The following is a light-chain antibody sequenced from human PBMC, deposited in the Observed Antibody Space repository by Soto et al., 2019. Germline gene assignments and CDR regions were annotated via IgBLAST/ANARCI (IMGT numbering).Light chain of an antibody. J-gene: IGKJ1*01. CDR1: QSIPNSY. CDR3: QQYGGSPWT. CDR2: GAY. V-gene: IGKV3-20*01. Sequence: NVLPQYPGTLSLSPGERAPLSCRASQSIPNSYVAWYQQRPGQAPRLLLYGAYNRATGIPDRFSGSGSGTDFTLTISRLEPEDFAMYYCQQYGGSPWTFGQRAKVDI.